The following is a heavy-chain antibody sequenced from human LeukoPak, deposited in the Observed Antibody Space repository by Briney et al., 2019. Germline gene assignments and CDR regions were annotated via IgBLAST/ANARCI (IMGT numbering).Heavy chain of an antibody. CDR1: GFTFSSYA. V-gene: IGHV3-30-3*01. J-gene: IGHJ5*02. CDR3: ASLWFGESTNWFDP. CDR2: ISYDGSNK. Sequence: GGSLRLSCAASGFTFSSYAMHWVRQAPGKGLEWVAVISYDGSNKYYADSVKGRFTISRDNSKNTLYLQMNSLRTEDTAVYYCASLWFGESTNWFDPWDQGTLVTVSS. D-gene: IGHD3-10*01.